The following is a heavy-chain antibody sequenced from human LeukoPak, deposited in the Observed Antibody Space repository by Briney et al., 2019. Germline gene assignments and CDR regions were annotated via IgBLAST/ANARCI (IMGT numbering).Heavy chain of an antibody. CDR1: GFTFTDAW. CDR2: IQSKIDSGIV. D-gene: IGHD6-13*01. CDR3: TTDTASWYYFDN. V-gene: IGHV3-15*01. Sequence: GGSLRLSCTASGFTFTDAWMSWVRQVPGKGLEWVGRIQSKIDSGIVAYAAPVTGRFTISRDDSKNTLYLQMNSLKTEDTAVYYCTTDTASWYYFDNWGQGTLVTVSS. J-gene: IGHJ4*02.